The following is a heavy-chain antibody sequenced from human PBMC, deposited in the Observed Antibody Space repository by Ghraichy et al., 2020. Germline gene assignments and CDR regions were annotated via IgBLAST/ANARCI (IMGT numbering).Heavy chain of an antibody. CDR1: GGSINSGDYY. CDR3: ARGPSSDDSSGYCFDY. D-gene: IGHD3-22*01. CDR2: IYYSGST. Sequence: SETLSLTCTVSGGSINSGDYYWSWIRQPPGKGLEWIGYIYYSGSTYYNPSLKSRVTISVDTSKNQFSLKLSSVTAADTAVYYCARGPSSDDSSGYCFDYWGQGTLVTVSS. J-gene: IGHJ4*02. V-gene: IGHV4-30-4*01.